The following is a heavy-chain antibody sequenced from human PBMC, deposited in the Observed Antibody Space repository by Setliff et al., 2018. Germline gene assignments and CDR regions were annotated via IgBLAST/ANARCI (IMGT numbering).Heavy chain of an antibody. Sequence: SETLSLTCAVSYYSISSGYYWGWIRQPPGKGLEWIGGMYHSGSTYYSPSLESRVTISVDMSKNHLSLKLSSVTAADTAVYYCARHIWGAKMQLPHDVFDIWGQGTMVT. D-gene: IGHD2-2*01. CDR3: ARHIWGAKMQLPHDVFDI. V-gene: IGHV4-38-2*01. CDR2: MYHSGST. J-gene: IGHJ3*02. CDR1: YYSISSGYY.